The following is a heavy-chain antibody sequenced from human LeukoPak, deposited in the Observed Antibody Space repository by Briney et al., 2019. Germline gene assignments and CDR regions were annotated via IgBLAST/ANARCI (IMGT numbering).Heavy chain of an antibody. D-gene: IGHD2-15*01. CDR2: INSDWSST. CDR3: ARDICSGGSCYYDY. V-gene: IGHV3-74*01. Sequence: GGSLRLSCAASGFTFSSYWMHWVRQAPGKGLVWVPRINSDWSSTSYADSVKGRFTISRDNAKNTLYLQMNSLRAEDTAVYYCARDICSGGSCYYDYWGQGTLVTVSS. J-gene: IGHJ4*02. CDR1: GFTFSSYW.